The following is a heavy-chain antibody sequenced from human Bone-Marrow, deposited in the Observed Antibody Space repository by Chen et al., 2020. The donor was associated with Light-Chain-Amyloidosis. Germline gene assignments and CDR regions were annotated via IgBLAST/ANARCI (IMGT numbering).Heavy chain of an antibody. CDR1: GFTFDDYA. CDR3: AKAIVPAAIGYFDY. J-gene: IGHJ4*02. D-gene: IGHD2-2*02. Sequence: EVQLVESGGGLVQPGRSLRLSCAASGFTFDDYAMHWVRQAPGKGLEWVSGISWNRGSIGYADSVKGRFTISRDNAKNSLYLQMNSLRAEDTALYYCAKAIVPAAIGYFDYWGQGTLVTVSS. V-gene: IGHV3-9*01. CDR2: ISWNRGSI.